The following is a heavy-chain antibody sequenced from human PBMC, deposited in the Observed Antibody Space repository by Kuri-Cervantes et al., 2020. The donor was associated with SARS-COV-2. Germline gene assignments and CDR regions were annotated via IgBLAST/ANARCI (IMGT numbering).Heavy chain of an antibody. CDR2: IYTSGST. CDR1: GGSISSYY. D-gene: IGHD1-26*01. V-gene: IGHV4-4*07. CDR3: AKPDPSGSYYVGWFDP. J-gene: IGHJ5*02. Sequence: SETLSLTCTVSGGSISSYYWSWIRQPAGKGLEWIGRIYTSGSTNYNPSLKSRVTMSVDTSKNQLSLKLSSVTAADTAVYYCAKPDPSGSYYVGWFDPWGQGTLVTVSS.